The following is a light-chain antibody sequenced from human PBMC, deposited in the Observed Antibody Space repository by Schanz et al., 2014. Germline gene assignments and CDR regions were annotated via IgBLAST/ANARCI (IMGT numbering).Light chain of an antibody. CDR2: DAS. J-gene: IGKJ3*01. V-gene: IGKV1-5*01. Sequence: DIQMTQSPSTLSASVGDRVTITCRASQSISSWLAWYQQKPGKAPKLLIYDASSLESGVPSRFSGSGSGTDFTLTISSLQPEDFATYYCQQADSSPPMFTFGPGTKVDF. CDR1: QSISSW. CDR3: QQADSSPPMFT.